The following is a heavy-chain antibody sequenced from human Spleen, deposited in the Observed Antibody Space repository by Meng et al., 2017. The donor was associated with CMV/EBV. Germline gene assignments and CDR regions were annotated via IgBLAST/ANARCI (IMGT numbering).Heavy chain of an antibody. J-gene: IGHJ3*02. CDR1: GYSFTSYG. CDR3: ARDGGDYWSGHSNNHDAIDI. Sequence: ASGKVSCKAFGYSFTSYGISWVRQAPGQGLEWMGWISAYNDNTNYAQRFQGRVLVTTEISTSTAYMELRSLRSDDTAVYYCARDGGDYWSGHSNNHDAIDIWGQGTRVTVSS. V-gene: IGHV1-18*01. CDR2: ISAYNDNT. D-gene: IGHD3-3*01.